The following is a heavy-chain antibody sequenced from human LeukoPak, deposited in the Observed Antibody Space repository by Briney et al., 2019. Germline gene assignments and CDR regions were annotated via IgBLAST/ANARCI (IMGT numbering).Heavy chain of an antibody. CDR1: GLTFSYYW. V-gene: IGHV3-7*04. J-gene: IGHJ4*02. CDR3: ARGMSLAD. Sequence: GGSLRLSCAASGLTFSYYWMSWVRQAPGKGLEWVANIKGDGSEKYYVDSVKGRFTISRDSGKNSLYLQMNSLRGEDTAVYYCARGMSLADWGQGTLVTVSS. CDR2: IKGDGSEK. D-gene: IGHD5/OR15-5a*01.